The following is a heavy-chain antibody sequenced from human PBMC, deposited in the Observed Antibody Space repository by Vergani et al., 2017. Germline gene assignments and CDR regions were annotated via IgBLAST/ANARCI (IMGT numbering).Heavy chain of an antibody. Sequence: QLQLQESGPGLVKPSETLSLTCTVSGGSISSSSYYWGWIRQPPGKGLDWIGSIYYSGTTYYNPSLQSRVTISVDTSKNRFSLKVSSVTAADTAVYYCARLLVDMEXFDIWSKGQWSPSLQ. CDR1: GGSISSSSYY. V-gene: IGHV4-39*01. CDR2: IYYSGTT. D-gene: IGHD5-12*01. CDR3: ARLLVDMEXFDI. J-gene: IGHJ3*02.